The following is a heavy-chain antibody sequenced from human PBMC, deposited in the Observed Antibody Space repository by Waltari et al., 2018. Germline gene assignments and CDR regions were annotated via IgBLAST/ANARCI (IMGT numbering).Heavy chain of an antibody. D-gene: IGHD6-13*01. V-gene: IGHV4-38-2*01. CDR2: IYHSGST. J-gene: IGHJ6*02. Sequence: QVQLQESGPGLVKPSETLSLTCAVSGYSISSGYYWGWIRQPPGKGLEWIGRIYHSGSTDYNPSLKSRVTISVDTSKNQFSLKLSSVTAADTAVYYCARAGVAAAEFSYGMDVWGQGTTVTVSS. CDR3: ARAGVAAAEFSYGMDV. CDR1: GYSISSGYY.